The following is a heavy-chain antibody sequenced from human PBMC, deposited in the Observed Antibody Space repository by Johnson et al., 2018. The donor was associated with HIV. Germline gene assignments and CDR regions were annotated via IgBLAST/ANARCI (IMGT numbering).Heavy chain of an antibody. D-gene: IGHD2-21*02. CDR3: ARSPQIVVVTSVHDAFDI. J-gene: IGHJ3*02. CDR2: ISSSGSTI. Sequence: QVQLVESGGGLVQPGGSLRLSCAASGFTVSSDYMNWVRQAPGKGLEWVSYISSSGSTIYYADSVKGRFTISRDNAKNSLYLQMNSLRAEDTAVYFCARSPQIVVVTSVHDAFDIWGQGTRVIVSS. CDR1: GFTVSSDY. V-gene: IGHV3-11*04.